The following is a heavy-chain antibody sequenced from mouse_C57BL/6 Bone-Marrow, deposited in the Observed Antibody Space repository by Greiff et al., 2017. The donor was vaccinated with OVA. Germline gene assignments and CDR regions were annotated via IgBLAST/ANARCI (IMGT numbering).Heavy chain of an antibody. CDR2: INPSSGYT. CDR1: GYTFTSYW. D-gene: IGHD3-2*02. J-gene: IGHJ3*01. V-gene: IGHV1-7*01. CDR3: ARQDSSCPAWLAY. Sequence: QVQLQQSGAELAKPGASVKLSCKASGYTFTSYWMHWVKQRPGQGLEWIGYINPSSGYTKYNQKFKDKATLTADKSSTTAYMQLSCLTYEDSAVYYCARQDSSCPAWLAYGGKGTRVSVSA.